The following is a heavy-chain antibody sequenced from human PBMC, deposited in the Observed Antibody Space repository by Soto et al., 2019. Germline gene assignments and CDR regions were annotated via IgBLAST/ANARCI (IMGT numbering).Heavy chain of an antibody. CDR2: IYNSGST. V-gene: IGHV4-30-4*01. CDR1: GGSISSGDSS. J-gene: IGHJ4*02. D-gene: IGHD5-18*01. Sequence: SETLSLTCTVSGGSISSGDSSWSWIRQPPGKDLEWIVYIYNSGSTYYNPSLKSRVNISVDTAKNQFSLKLSSVTAADTAVYYCARQVDTAQFTDYFDCWGQGALVTVSS. CDR3: ARQVDTAQFTDYFDC.